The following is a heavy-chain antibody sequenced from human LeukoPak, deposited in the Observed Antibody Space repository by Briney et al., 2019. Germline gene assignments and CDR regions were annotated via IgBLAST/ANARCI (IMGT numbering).Heavy chain of an antibody. J-gene: IGHJ5*02. CDR3: ASGIPAAAIGIP. D-gene: IGHD6-13*01. Sequence: PGGSLRLPCAASGFTFSNYWMHWVRKAPGKGLEWVANIKQDGSEKYYVDPVKGRFTIFRDNAKKSLYLQMNSLRAEDTALYYCASGIPAAAIGIPWGQGTLVTVSS. V-gene: IGHV3-7*01. CDR2: IKQDGSEK. CDR1: GFTFSNYW.